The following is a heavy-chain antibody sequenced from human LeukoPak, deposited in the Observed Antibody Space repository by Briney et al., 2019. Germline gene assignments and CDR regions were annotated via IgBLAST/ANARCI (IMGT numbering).Heavy chain of an antibody. Sequence: GESLKISCKGSGYSFTSYWIGWVRQMPGKGLEWMGIIYPGGSDTRYSPSFQGQVTISADESISTAYLQWSSLKASDTAMYYCARFSNTPFAGAFDIWGQGTMVTVSS. CDR2: IYPGGSDT. CDR1: GYSFTSYW. J-gene: IGHJ3*02. CDR3: ARFSNTPFAGAFDI. V-gene: IGHV5-51*01. D-gene: IGHD1/OR15-1a*01.